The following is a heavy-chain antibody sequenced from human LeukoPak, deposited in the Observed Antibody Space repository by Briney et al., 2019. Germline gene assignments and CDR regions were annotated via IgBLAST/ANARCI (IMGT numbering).Heavy chain of an antibody. D-gene: IGHD6-13*01. V-gene: IGHV1-8*03. Sequence: GASVKVSCKASGYTFISYGISWVRQATGQGLEWMGWMNPNSGNTGYAQKFQGRVTITRNTSISTAYMELSSLRSEDTAVYYCARGGGHIAAAGSIFDYWGQGTLVTVSS. CDR3: ARGGGHIAAAGSIFDY. J-gene: IGHJ4*02. CDR1: GYTFISYG. CDR2: MNPNSGNT.